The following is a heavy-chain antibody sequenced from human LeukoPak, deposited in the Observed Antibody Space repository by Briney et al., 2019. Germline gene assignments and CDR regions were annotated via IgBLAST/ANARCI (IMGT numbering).Heavy chain of an antibody. Sequence: PGGSLTLSCQSTGSASRNAGIGWAPRSPGKGLEWVGRIKSKSDGETTEYAAPVNGRFTISRDDSKNTLYLQMNSLKTEDTAVYYCITDLMDVWGQGTTVTVSS. CDR2: IKSKSDGETT. V-gene: IGHV3-15*01. J-gene: IGHJ6*02. CDR3: ITDLMDV. CDR1: GSASRNAG.